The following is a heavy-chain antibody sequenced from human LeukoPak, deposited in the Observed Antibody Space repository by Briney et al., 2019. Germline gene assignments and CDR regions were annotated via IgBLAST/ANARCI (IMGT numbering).Heavy chain of an antibody. J-gene: IGHJ4*02. CDR1: GFTFSSYA. V-gene: IGHV3-23*01. Sequence: PGGSLRLSCAASGFTFSSYAMSWVRQAPGRGQEWVSTISGSGGSTYYADSVKGRFTISRDNSKNTLYLLMNSLRAEDTAVYYCAKGGGSGYYNHFDYWGQGTLVTVSS. CDR3: AKGGGSGYYNHFDY. D-gene: IGHD3-22*01. CDR2: ISGSGGST.